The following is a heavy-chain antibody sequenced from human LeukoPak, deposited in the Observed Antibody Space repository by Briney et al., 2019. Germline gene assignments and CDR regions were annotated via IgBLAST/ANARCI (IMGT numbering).Heavy chain of an antibody. Sequence: ASVKVSCKASGYTFADYYMHWVRQAPGQGLEWMGWINPNSGDTNYAQKFQGRVTMTRDTSISTAYMELSSLRSDDTAVYYCASDYSDSSGLGYYYYYMDVWGKGTTVTVSS. J-gene: IGHJ6*03. V-gene: IGHV1-2*02. D-gene: IGHD3-22*01. CDR2: INPNSGDT. CDR3: ASDYSDSSGLGYYYYYMDV. CDR1: GYTFADYY.